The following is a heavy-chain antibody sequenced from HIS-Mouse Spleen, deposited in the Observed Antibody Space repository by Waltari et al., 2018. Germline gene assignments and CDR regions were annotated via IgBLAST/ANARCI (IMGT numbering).Heavy chain of an antibody. Sequence: QVQLQQWGAGLLKPSETLSLTCAVYGGSFSGYYWSWIRQPPGKGLEWIGEINHSGRTNYHPSLKSRVTISVDTSKNQFSLKLSSVTAADTAVYYCARAPPLPGYWGQGTLVTVSS. CDR1: GGSFSGYY. CDR2: INHSGRT. V-gene: IGHV4-34*01. J-gene: IGHJ4*02. CDR3: ARAPPLPGY.